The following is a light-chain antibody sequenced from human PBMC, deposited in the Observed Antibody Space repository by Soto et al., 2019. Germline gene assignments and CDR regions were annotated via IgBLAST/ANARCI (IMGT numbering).Light chain of an antibody. CDR1: QTVNTF. J-gene: IGKJ5*01. CDR3: QQYVSSPPT. V-gene: IGKV3-20*01. CDR2: GAS. Sequence: IVLTQSPGTLSLSPGESGTLSCRASQTVNTFLAWYEQKPGRAPRLLIYGASTRAAGIPDRFSGSGSGTDFTLTISRLEPEDFEVYYCQQYVSSPPTFGQGTRLEIK.